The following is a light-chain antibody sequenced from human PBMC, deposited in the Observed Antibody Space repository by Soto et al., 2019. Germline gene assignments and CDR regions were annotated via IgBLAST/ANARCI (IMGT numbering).Light chain of an antibody. Sequence: DIQMTQSPSSLSASVGDRVTITCRASHSINTFLNWYQQKPGKAPKFLIYKASTLKSGVPSRFSGSGSGTEFTLTISSLQPDDFATYYCQQANSFPPTFGQGTKVDIK. J-gene: IGKJ1*01. CDR1: HSINTF. CDR3: QQANSFPPT. CDR2: KAS. V-gene: IGKV1-12*01.